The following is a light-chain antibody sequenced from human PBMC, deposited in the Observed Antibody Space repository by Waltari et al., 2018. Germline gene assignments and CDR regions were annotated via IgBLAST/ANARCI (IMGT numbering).Light chain of an antibody. CDR1: TTAFGRYNY. Sequence: QSALTQPRPVSGSPGQSVTISCTGTTTAFGRYNYVPWYQQHPDTAPKLIIYDINKRPSGVPDRFSGSKSANTASLTISGVQADDEADYYCSSYTSSSTWVFGGGTKLTVL. CDR2: DIN. V-gene: IGLV2-11*01. CDR3: SSYTSSSTWV. J-gene: IGLJ3*02.